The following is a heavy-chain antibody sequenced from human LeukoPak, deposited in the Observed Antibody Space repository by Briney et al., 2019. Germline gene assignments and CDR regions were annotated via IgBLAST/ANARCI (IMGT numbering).Heavy chain of an antibody. CDR1: GFTFSSYW. J-gene: IGHJ6*02. CDR2: IKQDGSEK. V-gene: IGHV3-7*01. CDR3: GRDCSSTSCYGSYYYGMDV. D-gene: IGHD2-2*01. Sequence: GGSLRLSCAVSGFTFSSYWMSWVRQAPGKGLEWVANIKQDGSEKYYVDSVKGRFTISRDNAENSLYLQMNSLRAEDTAVYYCGRDCSSTSCYGSYYYGMDVWGQGTTVTVSS.